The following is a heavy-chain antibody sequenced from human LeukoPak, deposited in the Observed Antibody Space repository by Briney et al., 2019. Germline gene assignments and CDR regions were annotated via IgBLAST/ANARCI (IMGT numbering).Heavy chain of an antibody. V-gene: IGHV4-30-4*01. CDR2: IYYSGST. CDR1: GGSISSGDYY. CDR3: ARDWCSGSCRIKSTGFDP. Sequence: PSETLSLTRTVSGGSISSGDYYWRWLRQPPGKGLEWIGYIYYSGSTYYHPSLKSRVTISVDTSKNQFSLKLSSVTAADTAVYYCARDWCSGSCRIKSTGFDPWGQGTLVTVSS. J-gene: IGHJ5*02. D-gene: IGHD2-15*01.